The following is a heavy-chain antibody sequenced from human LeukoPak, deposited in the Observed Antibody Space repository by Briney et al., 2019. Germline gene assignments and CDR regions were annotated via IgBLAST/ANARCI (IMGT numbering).Heavy chain of an antibody. J-gene: IGHJ4*02. V-gene: IGHV3-74*01. D-gene: IGHD5-12*01. CDR1: GFTFSSYG. CDR2: INSDGSIT. Sequence: QPGGSLRLSCAASGFTFSSYGMNWVRQAPGKGLMWVSRINSDGSITNYADSVKGRFTISRDNAKNTLYLQMNSLRAEDTAVYYCARVRATFSPHFDNWGQGTLVTVSS. CDR3: ARVRATFSPHFDN.